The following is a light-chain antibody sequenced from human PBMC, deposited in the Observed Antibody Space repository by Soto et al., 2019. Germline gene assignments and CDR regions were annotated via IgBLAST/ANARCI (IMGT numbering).Light chain of an antibody. CDR3: AAWDDSLSGPV. CDR2: MNN. J-gene: IGLJ2*01. V-gene: IGLV1-47*01. CDR1: TSNIGSNY. Sequence: QSALTQPPSASGTPGQRVTISCSGSTSNIGSNYVYWYQQLPGTAPKLLIYMNNQWPSGVPDRFSGSKSGTSASLAISGLRSEDEADYYCAAWDDSLSGPVFGGGTKLTVL.